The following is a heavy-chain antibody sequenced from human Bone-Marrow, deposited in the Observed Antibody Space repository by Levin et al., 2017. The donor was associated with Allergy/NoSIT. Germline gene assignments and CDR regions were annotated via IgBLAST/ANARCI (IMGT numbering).Heavy chain of an antibody. D-gene: IGHD2-15*01. CDR3: ARVSGYCSGGSCSLMGPYAFDI. Sequence: SQTLSLTCTVSGGSISSGDYYWSWIRQPPGKGLEWIGYIYYSGSTYYNPSLKSRVTISVDTSKNQFSLKLSSVTAADTAVYYCARVSGYCSGGSCSLMGPYAFDIWGQGTMVTVSS. CDR1: GGSISSGDYY. J-gene: IGHJ3*02. V-gene: IGHV4-30-4*01. CDR2: IYYSGST.